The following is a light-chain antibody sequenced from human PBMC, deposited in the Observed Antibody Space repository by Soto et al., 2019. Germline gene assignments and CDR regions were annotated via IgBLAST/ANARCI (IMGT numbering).Light chain of an antibody. J-gene: IGLJ2*01. V-gene: IGLV2-14*01. Sequence: QSALTQPASVSGSPGQSITISCTGTSSDVGGYNYVSWYQQHPGKAPKLIIYDVSHRPSGVSHRFSGSKSGNTASLTISGLQAEDEADYYCSSYTSSSTLVVFGGGTKLTVL. CDR3: SSYTSSSTLVV. CDR1: SSDVGGYNY. CDR2: DVS.